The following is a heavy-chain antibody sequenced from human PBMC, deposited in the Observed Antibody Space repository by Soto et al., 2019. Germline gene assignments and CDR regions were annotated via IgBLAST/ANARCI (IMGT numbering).Heavy chain of an antibody. D-gene: IGHD1-7*01. V-gene: IGHV3-23*01. CDR2: ISGSGGST. Sequence: VGSLRLSCAASGFTFSSYAMSWVRQAPGKGLEWVSAISGSGGSTYYADSVKGRFTISRDNSKNTLYLQMNSLRAEDTAVYYCAKDPRYNWNFGGMDVWGQGTTVTVSS. CDR3: AKDPRYNWNFGGMDV. CDR1: GFTFSSYA. J-gene: IGHJ6*02.